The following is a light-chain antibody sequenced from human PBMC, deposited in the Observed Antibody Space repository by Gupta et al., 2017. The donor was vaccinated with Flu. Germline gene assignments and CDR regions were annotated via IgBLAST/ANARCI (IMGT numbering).Light chain of an antibody. CDR3: SSYKNTNTLVV. Sequence: QSALTQPASVSGSPGQSITISCTGTSSDVGTYNYVSWYQQHPGKAPKLMICEVSNRPSGVSNRFSGSKSGNTASLTIYGLQAEDEADYYCSSYKNTNTLVVFGGGTKLTVL. V-gene: IGLV2-14*01. CDR1: SSDVGTYNY. J-gene: IGLJ2*01. CDR2: EVS.